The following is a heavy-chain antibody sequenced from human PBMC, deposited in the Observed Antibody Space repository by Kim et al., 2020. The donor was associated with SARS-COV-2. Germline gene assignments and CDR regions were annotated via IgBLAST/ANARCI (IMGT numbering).Heavy chain of an antibody. D-gene: IGHD3-10*01. Sequence: NPVLESRVTITVDTSKNQFARKLSAVAAADTAVYYCARVVGSGSLALWYWGQGTLVTVSS. J-gene: IGHJ4*02. V-gene: IGHV4-39*06. CDR3: ARVVGSGSLALWY.